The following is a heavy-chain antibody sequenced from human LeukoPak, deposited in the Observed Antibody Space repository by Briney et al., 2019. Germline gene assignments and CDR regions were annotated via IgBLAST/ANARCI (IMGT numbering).Heavy chain of an antibody. Sequence: SQTLSLTCTVSGGSISSGSYYWSWIRQPAGKGLEWIGRIYTSGSTNYNPSLKSRVTISVDTSKNQFSLKLSSVTAADTAVYYCARDTGYYDSSGNYYSFDYWGQGTLVTVSS. CDR1: GGSISSGSYY. V-gene: IGHV4-61*02. CDR2: IYTSGST. CDR3: ARDTGYYDSSGNYYSFDY. J-gene: IGHJ4*02. D-gene: IGHD3-22*01.